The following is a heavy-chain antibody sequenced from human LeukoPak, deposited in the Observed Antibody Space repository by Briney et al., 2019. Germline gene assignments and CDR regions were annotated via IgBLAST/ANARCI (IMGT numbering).Heavy chain of an antibody. CDR1: GFTFSSYG. D-gene: IGHD3-22*01. CDR2: ISNGGSNK. V-gene: IGHV3-30*18. J-gene: IGHJ3*02. Sequence: GGSLRLSCAASGFTFSSYGMHWVRQAPGKGLEWVAVISNGGSNKYPADSVKGRFPISRDNSKNTLYLQMNSLRAEDTAVYYCAKDLSSSGSRAFDIWGQGTMVTVSS. CDR3: AKDLSSSGSRAFDI.